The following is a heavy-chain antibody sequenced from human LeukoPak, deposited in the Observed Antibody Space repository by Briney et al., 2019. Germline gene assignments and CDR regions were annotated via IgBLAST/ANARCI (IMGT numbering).Heavy chain of an antibody. V-gene: IGHV3-48*03. D-gene: IGHD5-24*01. CDR2: ISSSGSTI. CDR1: GFTFSSYE. CDR3: AKSRDGYNILDY. Sequence: GGSLRLSCAASGFTFSSYEMNWVRQAPGKGLEWVSYISSSGSTIYYADSVKGRFTISRDNSKNTLNLQMNSLRAEDTAVYYCAKSRDGYNILDYWGQGTLVTVSS. J-gene: IGHJ4*02.